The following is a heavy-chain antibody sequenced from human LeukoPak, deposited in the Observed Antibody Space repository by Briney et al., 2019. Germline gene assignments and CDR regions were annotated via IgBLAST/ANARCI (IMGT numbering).Heavy chain of an antibody. CDR3: ARGDFCSSSNCYLRPMDV. D-gene: IGHD2-2*01. CDR1: GGSISDYY. CDR2: IYYSGST. V-gene: IGHV4-59*01. J-gene: IGHJ6*03. Sequence: SGTLSLTCTVSGGSISDYYWNSIRQPPGKGVEWMGRIYYSGSTTYNPSLKSRVTISVETAKNQFSLKLRSVTAADTAVYYCARGDFCSSSNCYLRPMDVWGKGTTVTVSS.